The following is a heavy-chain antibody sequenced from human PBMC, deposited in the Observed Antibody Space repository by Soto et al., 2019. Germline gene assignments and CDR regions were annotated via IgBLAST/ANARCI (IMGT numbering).Heavy chain of an antibody. D-gene: IGHD5-12*01. J-gene: IGHJ3*02. CDR3: VKGGYSGSDFGNAFDI. CDR2: IYDSGST. Sequence: QVQLQESGPGLVKPSQTLSLTCTVSCGSISSGGYYWSWIRQHPGKGLEWIGYIYDSGSTYYNPSFKCRVTIAGVTSKNQFSLKLSAGTAAATSVYYCVKGGYSGSDFGNAFDICGQGPMVTVAA. V-gene: IGHV4-31*03. CDR1: CGSISSGGYY.